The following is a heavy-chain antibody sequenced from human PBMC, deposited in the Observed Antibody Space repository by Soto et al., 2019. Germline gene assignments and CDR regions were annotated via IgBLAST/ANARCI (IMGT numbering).Heavy chain of an antibody. D-gene: IGHD1-1*01. CDR2: IKEDGSEK. Sequence: EVQLVESGGGLVQPGGSLRLSCAVSGFTFNRHWMSWVHQTPGKGLEWVASIKEDGSEKSYVDSVKGRFTISRDNAKNSLFLQMNSVGVEDTGVYYCVGRGWNPPDYWGQGTLVTVSS. CDR3: VGRGWNPPDY. J-gene: IGHJ4*02. V-gene: IGHV3-7*01. CDR1: GFTFNRHW.